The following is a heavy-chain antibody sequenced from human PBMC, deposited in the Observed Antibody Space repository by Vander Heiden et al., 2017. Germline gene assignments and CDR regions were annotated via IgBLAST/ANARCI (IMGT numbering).Heavy chain of an antibody. Sequence: QVQLQQWGAGLLKPSETLSLTCAVYGGSFSGYYWSWIRQPPGKGLEWIGEINHSGSTNYNPSLKSRVTISVDTSKNQFSLKLSSVTAADTAVYYCAIKRYCSSTSCYRGVSSWFDPWGQGTLVTVSS. CDR1: GGSFSGYY. V-gene: IGHV4-34*01. D-gene: IGHD2-2*02. CDR3: AIKRYCSSTSCYRGVSSWFDP. J-gene: IGHJ5*02. CDR2: INHSGST.